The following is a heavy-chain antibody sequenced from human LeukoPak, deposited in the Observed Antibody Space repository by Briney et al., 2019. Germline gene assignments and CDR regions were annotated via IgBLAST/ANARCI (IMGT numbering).Heavy chain of an antibody. D-gene: IGHD6-19*01. CDR2: IVHSGST. CDR3: ARDRAGAFDI. Sequence: SETLSLTCTVSGGSISSDYWSWTRQPPGKGLEWIGYIVHSGSTSYNPSLKSRVTMSMDTSRNQFSLKVTSLTAADTAVYYCARDRAGAFDIWGQGTMVTVSS. CDR1: GGSISSDY. V-gene: IGHV4-59*01. J-gene: IGHJ3*02.